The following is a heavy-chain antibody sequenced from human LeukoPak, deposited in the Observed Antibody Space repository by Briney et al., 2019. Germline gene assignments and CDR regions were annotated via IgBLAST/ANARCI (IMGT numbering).Heavy chain of an antibody. V-gene: IGHV1-2*02. D-gene: IGHD2-2*01. Sequence: ASVKVSCKASGYTFTGYYVHWVRQAPGQGLEWMGWINTNSGATNYAREFQGRVTMTRDTSISTAYMELNSLRSDDTALYYCTKHQPGAFEVWGQGTMDTVSS. CDR2: INTNSGAT. CDR1: GYTFTGYY. CDR3: TKHQPGAFEV. J-gene: IGHJ3*01.